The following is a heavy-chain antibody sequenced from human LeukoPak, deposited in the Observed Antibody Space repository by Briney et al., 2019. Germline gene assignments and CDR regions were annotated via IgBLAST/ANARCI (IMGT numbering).Heavy chain of an antibody. D-gene: IGHD4-17*01. Sequence: GASVKVSCKASGYTFTGYYMHWVRQAPGQGLEWMGWINLNSGGTNYAQKFQGWVTMTRDTSISTAYMELSRLRSDDTAVYYCARGEDYGDPFDYWGQGTLVTVSS. V-gene: IGHV1-2*04. CDR1: GYTFTGYY. CDR2: INLNSGGT. CDR3: ARGEDYGDPFDY. J-gene: IGHJ4*02.